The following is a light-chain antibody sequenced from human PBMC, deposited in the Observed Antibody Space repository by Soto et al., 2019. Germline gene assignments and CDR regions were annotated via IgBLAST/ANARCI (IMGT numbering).Light chain of an antibody. J-gene: IGKJ4*01. Sequence: DVVMTQSPLSLPVTLGQPASISCWSSQSLSYSDGNIYLNWFHQRPGQSPRRLIYKVFNRDSGVPDRFSGSGSGTDFTLKISRVKAEDVGIYYCMQGTHRPITFGGGTKVEIK. V-gene: IGKV2-30*01. CDR3: MQGTHRPIT. CDR2: KVF. CDR1: QSLSYSDGNIY.